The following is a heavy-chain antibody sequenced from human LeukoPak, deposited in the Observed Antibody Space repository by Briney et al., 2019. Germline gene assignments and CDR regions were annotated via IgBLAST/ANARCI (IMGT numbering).Heavy chain of an antibody. CDR2: IYSGGST. J-gene: IGHJ4*02. V-gene: IGHV3-66*01. D-gene: IGHD6-19*01. CDR1: GFTVSSNY. CDR3: AREGVAVAGYDY. Sequence: GGSLRLSCAASGFTVSSNYMSWVRQAPGKGLEWVSVIYSGGSTYYADSVKGRFTISRDNSKNTLYLQMNSLRAEDTAVYYCAREGVAVAGYDYWGQGTLVTVSS.